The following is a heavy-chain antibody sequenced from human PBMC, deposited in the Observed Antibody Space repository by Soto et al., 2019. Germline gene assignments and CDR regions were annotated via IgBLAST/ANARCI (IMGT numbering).Heavy chain of an antibody. V-gene: IGHV4-61*01. CDR1: GGSVSSGSYY. CDR3: ARAPYSYGFGLFDP. D-gene: IGHD5-18*01. Sequence: PSETLSLTCTVSGGSVSSGSYYWSWIRQPPGKGLEWIGYIYYSGSTNYNPSLKSRVTISVDTSKNQFSLKLSSVTAADTAVYYCARAPYSYGFGLFDPWGQGTLVTVSS. J-gene: IGHJ5*02. CDR2: IYYSGST.